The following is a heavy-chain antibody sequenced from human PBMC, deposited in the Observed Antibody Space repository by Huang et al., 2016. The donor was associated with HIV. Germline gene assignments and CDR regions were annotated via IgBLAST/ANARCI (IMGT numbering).Heavy chain of an antibody. D-gene: IGHD3-22*01. J-gene: IGHJ4*02. CDR2: ISYTGSNI. CDR3: ARGRDGRSGFYFGDFDN. Sequence: QVQLVESGGGVVQPGRSLRLSCAASGFTFSNYAMHWVRQAPGKGLEWVTFISYTGSNIDYTDSVKGRFSISRDNSKSTVYLHMNRLRVEDTAVYYCARGRDGRSGFYFGDFDNWGQGILVTVSS. V-gene: IGHV3-30*04. CDR1: GFTFSNYA.